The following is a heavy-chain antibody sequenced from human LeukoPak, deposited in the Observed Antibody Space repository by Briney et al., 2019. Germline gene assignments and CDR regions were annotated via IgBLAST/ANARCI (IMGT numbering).Heavy chain of an antibody. D-gene: IGHD3-22*01. CDR1: GGSISSSSYY. J-gene: IGHJ3*02. CDR2: IYYSGST. CDR3: ASRRAGPLDYYDSSEAFDI. Sequence: SETLSLTCTVSGGSISSSSYYWGWIRQPPGKGLEWIGSIYYSGSTYYNPSLKSRVTISVDTSKNQFSLKLSSVTAADTAVYYCASRRAGPLDYYDSSEAFDIWGQGTMVTVSS. V-gene: IGHV4-39*01.